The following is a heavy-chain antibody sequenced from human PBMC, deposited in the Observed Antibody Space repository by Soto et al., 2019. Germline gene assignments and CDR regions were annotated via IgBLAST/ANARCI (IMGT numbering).Heavy chain of an antibody. CDR3: ARVVSSSSWYSHLDAFDI. D-gene: IGHD6-13*01. CDR2: IIPIFGTA. CDR1: GGTFSSYA. V-gene: IGHV1-69*13. Sequence: SVKVSCKASGGTFSSYAISWVRQAPGKGLEWMGGIIPIFGTANYAQKFQGRVTITADESTSTAYMELSSLRSEDTAVYYCARVVSSSSWYSHLDAFDIWGQGTMVTVSS. J-gene: IGHJ3*02.